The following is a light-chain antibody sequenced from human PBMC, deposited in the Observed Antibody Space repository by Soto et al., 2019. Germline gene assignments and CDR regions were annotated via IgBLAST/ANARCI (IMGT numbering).Light chain of an antibody. Sequence: EIVLTQSPATLSLSPGEGATLSCRASQSVSSYLAWYQQKPGQAPRLLIYDASNRATGIPARFSGSGSGTDFTLIISSLEPEDVAVYYCQQRRNWPVTFGLGTKVEV. V-gene: IGKV3-11*01. J-gene: IGKJ1*01. CDR1: QSVSSY. CDR3: QQRRNWPVT. CDR2: DAS.